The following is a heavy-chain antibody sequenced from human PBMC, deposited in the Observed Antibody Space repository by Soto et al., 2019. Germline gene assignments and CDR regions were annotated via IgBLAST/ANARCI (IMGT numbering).Heavy chain of an antibody. D-gene: IGHD3-10*01. CDR1: GYAFAAYA. V-gene: IGHV1-3*01. CDR2: INAANGNT. J-gene: IGHJ4*02. CDR3: ARGGSALSRGGMFYFDN. Sequence: QVQLVQSGAEVKKPGASVKISCKASGYAFAAYAIQWVRQAPGQGLEWMGWINAANGNTKIAQNFKGTVSFTRDISAKTAYKDLTSLTPQHTAVYYCARGGSALSRGGMFYFDNWGQGTPVTVS.